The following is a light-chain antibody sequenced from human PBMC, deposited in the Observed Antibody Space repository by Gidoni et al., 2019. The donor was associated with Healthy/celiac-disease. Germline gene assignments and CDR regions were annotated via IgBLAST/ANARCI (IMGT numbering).Light chain of an antibody. CDR3: QQYNSYSPWT. CDR2: KAS. Sequence: DIQLTQSPSTLSASVGDRVPITCRASQRISSWLAWYQQKPGKAPKLLIYKASSLESGVPSRFSGSGSGTEFTLTLSSLQPDDFATYYCQQYNSYSPWTFGQGTKVEIK. V-gene: IGKV1-5*03. J-gene: IGKJ1*01. CDR1: QRISSW.